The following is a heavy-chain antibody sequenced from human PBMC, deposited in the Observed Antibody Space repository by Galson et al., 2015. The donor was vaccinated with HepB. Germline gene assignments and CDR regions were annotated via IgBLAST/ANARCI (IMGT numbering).Heavy chain of an antibody. J-gene: IGHJ6*02. D-gene: IGHD2-15*01. CDR1: GFTFSSYG. V-gene: IGHV3-30*18. Sequence: SLRLSCAASGFTFSSYGMHWVRQAPGKGLEWVAVISYDGSNKYYADSVKGRFTISRDNSKNTLYLQMNSLRAEDTAVYYCAKDLWDIVVVVAATNYGMDVWGQGTTVAVSS. CDR3: AKDLWDIVVVVAATNYGMDV. CDR2: ISYDGSNK.